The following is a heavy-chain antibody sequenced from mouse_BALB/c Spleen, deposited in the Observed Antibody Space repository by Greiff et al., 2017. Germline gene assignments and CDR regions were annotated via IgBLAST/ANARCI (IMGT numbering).Heavy chain of an antibody. CDR3: ARQGYGSSPMDY. Sequence: DVKLVESGGGLVKPGGSLKLSCAASGFTFSSYAMSWVRQTPEKRLEWVASISSGGSTYYPDSVKGRFTISRDNARNILYLQMSSLRSEDTAMYYCARQGYGSSPMDYWGQGTSVTVSS. J-gene: IGHJ4*01. CDR1: GFTFSSYA. D-gene: IGHD1-1*01. CDR2: ISSGGST. V-gene: IGHV5-6-5*01.